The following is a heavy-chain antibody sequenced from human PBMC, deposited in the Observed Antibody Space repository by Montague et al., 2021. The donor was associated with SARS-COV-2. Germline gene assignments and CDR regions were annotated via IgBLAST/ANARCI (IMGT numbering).Heavy chain of an antibody. Sequence: SETLSLTCTVSVGSISSNNCYWGWIRQPPGKALEWIGSIYYSGSTYYNPSLKSRVTMSVDTSGNQFSLKLSSVTAADTAVYYCARDSGYYDSSGYSCDAFDIWGQGTKVTVSS. CDR2: IYYSGST. CDR1: VGSISSNNCY. J-gene: IGHJ3*02. V-gene: IGHV4-39*07. D-gene: IGHD3-22*01. CDR3: ARDSGYYDSSGYSCDAFDI.